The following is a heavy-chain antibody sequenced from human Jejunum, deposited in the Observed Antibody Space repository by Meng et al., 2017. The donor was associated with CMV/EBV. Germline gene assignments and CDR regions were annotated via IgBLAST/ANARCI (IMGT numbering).Heavy chain of an antibody. CDR2: IYDTGAP. CDR3: ARGRFHGAVAGTFDS. Sequence: GGSLSGYYWNSIRQPPGKGLEWLGAIYDTGAPNYHPSFKGRVTISMDTSKNQFSLKLASVTAADTATYFCARGRFHGAVAGTFDSWGQGTLVTVSS. V-gene: IGHV4-34*01. D-gene: IGHD6-19*01. J-gene: IGHJ4*02. CDR1: GGSLSGYY.